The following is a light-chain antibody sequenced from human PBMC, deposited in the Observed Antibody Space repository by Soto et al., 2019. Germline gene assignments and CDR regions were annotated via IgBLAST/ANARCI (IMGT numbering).Light chain of an antibody. Sequence: EIVLTQSPATLSLSPGERATLSCRASQSVSSYLAWYQQKPGQAPRLLIYDASNRATGIPARFSGSGSGTDFTPTIISLEPEDFAVYFCQQRSNWPGTFGQGTKVEIK. CDR2: DAS. CDR3: QQRSNWPGT. CDR1: QSVSSY. J-gene: IGKJ1*01. V-gene: IGKV3-11*01.